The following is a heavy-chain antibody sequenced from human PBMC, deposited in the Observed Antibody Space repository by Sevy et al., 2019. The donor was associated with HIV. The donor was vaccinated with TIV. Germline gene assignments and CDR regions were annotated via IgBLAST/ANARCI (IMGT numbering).Heavy chain of an antibody. D-gene: IGHD3-22*01. Sequence: GGSLRLSCTASGFTFSSYEMNWVRQAPGKGLEWVSDIISSGSTTHYADSVKGRFTISRDNAKNSLFLQMNSLRAEDTAVYYCARGPHYYYDSSAFIEYWGQGTLVTVSS. V-gene: IGHV3-48*03. CDR1: GFTFSSYE. CDR2: IISSGSTT. CDR3: ARGPHYYYDSSAFIEY. J-gene: IGHJ4*02.